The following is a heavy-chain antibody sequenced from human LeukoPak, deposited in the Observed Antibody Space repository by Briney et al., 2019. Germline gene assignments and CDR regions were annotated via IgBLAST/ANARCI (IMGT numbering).Heavy chain of an antibody. CDR2: IKQDGSEK. D-gene: IGHD2-15*01. CDR1: GSTFSSYW. Sequence: GGSLRLSCAASGSTFSSYWMSWVRQAPGKGLEWVANIKQDGSEKYYVDSVKGRFTISRDNAKNSLYLQMNSLRAEDTAVYYCARVLRGRGYYFDYWGQGTLVTVSS. J-gene: IGHJ4*02. CDR3: ARVLRGRGYYFDY. V-gene: IGHV3-7*03.